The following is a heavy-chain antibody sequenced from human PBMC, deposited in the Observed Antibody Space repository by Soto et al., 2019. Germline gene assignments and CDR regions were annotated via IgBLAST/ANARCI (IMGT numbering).Heavy chain of an antibody. D-gene: IGHD6-6*01. CDR1: GFTFSSYG. V-gene: IGHV3-30*18. CDR2: ISYDGSNK. CDR3: AKARFAIMSSSSLPGY. Sequence: GGSLRLSCAASGFTFSSYGMHWVRQAPGKGLEWVAVISYDGSNKYYADSVKGRFTIYRDNSKNTLYLQMNSLRAEDTDAYYCAKARFAIMSSSSLPGYWGQGTLVTVSS. J-gene: IGHJ4*02.